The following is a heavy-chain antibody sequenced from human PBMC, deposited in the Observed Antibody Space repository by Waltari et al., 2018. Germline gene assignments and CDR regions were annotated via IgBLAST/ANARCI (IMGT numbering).Heavy chain of an antibody. CDR2: IREDGSMT. D-gene: IGHD6-19*01. V-gene: IGHV3-74*01. Sequence: EEQLVESGGGLAQPGESLRLSCAASGFTFSRYWMDWVRQAPGTGLVGYQRIREDGSMTTNADAVKGRLTNSRDNAKNTLYVQRNRLRAEDTAVYYCARVATKTYRSPVPGRPYYYGMDGWGQGTTVTVSS. CDR3: ARVATKTYRSPVPGRPYYYGMDG. CDR1: GFTFSRYW. J-gene: IGHJ6*02.